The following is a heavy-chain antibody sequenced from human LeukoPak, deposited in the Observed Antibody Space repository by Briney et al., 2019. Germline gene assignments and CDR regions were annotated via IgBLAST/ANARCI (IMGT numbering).Heavy chain of an antibody. Sequence: GGSLRLSCAASGFTFSSYGMHWVRQAPGKGLEWVAVIWYDGSNKYYADSVKGRFTISRDNSKNTLYLQMNSLRAEDTAVYYCARDKEAVAVYYFDYWGQGTLVTVYS. CDR3: ARDKEAVAVYYFDY. CDR1: GFTFSSYG. CDR2: IWYDGSNK. V-gene: IGHV3-33*01. J-gene: IGHJ4*02. D-gene: IGHD6-19*01.